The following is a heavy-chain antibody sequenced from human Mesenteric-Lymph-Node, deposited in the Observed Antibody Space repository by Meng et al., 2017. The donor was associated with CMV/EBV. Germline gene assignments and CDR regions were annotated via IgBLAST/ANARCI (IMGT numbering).Heavy chain of an antibody. V-gene: IGHV3-23*01. J-gene: IGHJ1*01. CDR1: FTFSNDA. Sequence: FTFSNDAMGWVRQAPGKGLEWVSAISGSGGSTNYADSVKGRFTISRDNSKNTLYLQMNSLRAEDTAIYYCAKDRDSSSWYRRVYFQHWGQGTLVTVSS. CDR3: AKDRDSSSWYRRVYFQH. CDR2: ISGSGGST. D-gene: IGHD6-13*01.